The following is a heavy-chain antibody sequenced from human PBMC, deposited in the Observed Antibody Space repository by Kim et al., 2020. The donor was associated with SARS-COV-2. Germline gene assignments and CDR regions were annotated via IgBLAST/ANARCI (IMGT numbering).Heavy chain of an antibody. CDR2: INHRGST. V-gene: IGHV4-34*01. J-gene: IGHJ4*02. D-gene: IGHD5-12*01. Sequence: SETLSLTCAVYGGSFSGYYWSWIRQPPGKGLEWIGEINHRGSTNYNPSLKSRVTISVDTSKNQFSLKVSSVTAADTAVYYCAAGSGYDSIWGQGTLVTVSS. CDR3: AAGSGYDSI. CDR1: GGSFSGYY.